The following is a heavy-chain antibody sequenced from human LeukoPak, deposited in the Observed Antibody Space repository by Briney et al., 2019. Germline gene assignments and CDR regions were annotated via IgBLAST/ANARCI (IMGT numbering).Heavy chain of an antibody. J-gene: IGHJ3*02. CDR2: TYFTSKWYS. D-gene: IGHD5-18*01. CDR3: AGVTASGTAFGI. Sequence: SQTLSLTCAISGDSVSSNSAAWHWIRQSPSRGLEWLGRTYFTSKWYSEYAVSVRSRITIHTDTSKNQFSLQLNSMTPEDTAVYYCAGVTASGTAFGIWGQGTMVTVSS. CDR1: GDSVSSNSAA. V-gene: IGHV6-1*01.